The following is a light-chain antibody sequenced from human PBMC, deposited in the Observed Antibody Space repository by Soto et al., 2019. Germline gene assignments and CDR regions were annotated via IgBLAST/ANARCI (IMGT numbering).Light chain of an antibody. V-gene: IGKV3-20*01. Sequence: EIVLTQSPGTLSMSPGERATLSCRASQRISSSNLAWYQRKPGQAPRLLIYGASSRATGIPDRFSGSGSGTDFTLTISRLEPEDFAVYYCQQYGRPPATFGQGTKVDIK. CDR3: QQYGRPPAT. CDR1: QRISSSN. CDR2: GAS. J-gene: IGKJ1*01.